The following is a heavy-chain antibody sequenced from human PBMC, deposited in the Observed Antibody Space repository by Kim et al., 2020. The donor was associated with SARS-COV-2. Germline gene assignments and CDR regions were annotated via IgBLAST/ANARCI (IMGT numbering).Heavy chain of an antibody. D-gene: IGHD3-22*01. J-gene: IGHJ3*02. V-gene: IGHV4-31*03. Sequence: SETLSLTCTVSGGSISSGGYYWSWIRQHPGKGLEWIGYINYSGSTYYNPSLNSRVTISVDTSKNQFSLKLSSVTAADTAVYYCARDTYYYDSSGSDDAFDIWGQGTMVTVSS. CDR2: INYSGST. CDR1: GGSISSGGYY. CDR3: ARDTYYYDSSGSDDAFDI.